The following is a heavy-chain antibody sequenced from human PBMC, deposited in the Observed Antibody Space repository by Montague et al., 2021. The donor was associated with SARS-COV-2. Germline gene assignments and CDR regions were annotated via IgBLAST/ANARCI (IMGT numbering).Heavy chain of an antibody. CDR1: GFTFSSYA. CDR2: ISYDGGNK. Sequence: SLRLSCAASGFTFSSYAMHWVRQAPGKGLEWVAVISYDGGNKYYADSVKGRFTISRDNSKNTLHLQMNGLRAEDTAVYYCARARRGGYYDSLDYWGQGTLVTVSS. J-gene: IGHJ4*02. CDR3: ARARRGGYYDSLDY. V-gene: IGHV3-30-3*01. D-gene: IGHD3-22*01.